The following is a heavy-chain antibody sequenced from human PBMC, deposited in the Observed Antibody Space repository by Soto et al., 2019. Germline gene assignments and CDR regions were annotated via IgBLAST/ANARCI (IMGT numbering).Heavy chain of an antibody. D-gene: IGHD5-12*01. CDR2: IIPIFGPP. CDR3: SKERRGRDGYNFGTRYYYGMDV. V-gene: IGHV1-69*01. Sequence: QVQLVQSGAEVKKPGSSVKVSCKASGGTFSSYAISWVRQAPGQGLEWMGGIIPIFGPPNYAQRFQDRVTIPADEYTSTAYMEVSSLTSEDTAVYYCSKERRGRDGYNFGTRYYYGMDVWGQGTMVTVSS. CDR1: GGTFSSYA. J-gene: IGHJ6*02.